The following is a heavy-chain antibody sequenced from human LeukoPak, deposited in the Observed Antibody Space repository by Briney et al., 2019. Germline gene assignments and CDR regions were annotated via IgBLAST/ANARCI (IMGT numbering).Heavy chain of an antibody. J-gene: IGHJ4*02. CDR3: AKDLGGSYGFDY. V-gene: IGHV3-23*01. CDR2: ISGSGGST. Sequence: GGSLRLSCAASGFTFSSYAMSWVRQAPGKGLERVSAISGSGGSTYYADSVKGRFTISRDNSKNTLYLQMNSLRAEDTAVYYCAKDLGGSYGFDYWGQGTLVTVSS. D-gene: IGHD1-26*01. CDR1: GFTFSSYA.